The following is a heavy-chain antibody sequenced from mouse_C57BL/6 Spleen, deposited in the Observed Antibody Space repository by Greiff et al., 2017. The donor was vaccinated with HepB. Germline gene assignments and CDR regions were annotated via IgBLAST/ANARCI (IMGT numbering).Heavy chain of an antibody. D-gene: IGHD4-1*01. V-gene: IGHV1-69*01. CDR2: IDPSYSYT. CDR1: GYTFTSYW. J-gene: IGHJ3*01. Sequence: VQLQQPGAELVMPGASVKLSCKASGYTFTSYWMHWVKQRPGQGLEWIGEIDPSYSYTNYNQKFKGKSTLTVDKSSSTAYMQLSSLTSEDSAVYYCASLGRGFAYWGQGTLVTVSA. CDR3: ASLGRGFAY.